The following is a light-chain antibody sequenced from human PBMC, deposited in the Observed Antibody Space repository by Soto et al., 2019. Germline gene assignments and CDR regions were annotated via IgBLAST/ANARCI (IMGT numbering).Light chain of an antibody. CDR1: QRVSSY. V-gene: IGKV3-11*01. J-gene: IGKJ1*01. Sequence: EIVLTQSPATLSLSPGERATLSCRASQRVSSYLAWYQQKPGQAPRLLIYDASTRAPGIPARFSGSGSGTDFTLTITRLEPEDFAVYYCQQRSNWPPTFGQGTKVEI. CDR2: DAS. CDR3: QQRSNWPPT.